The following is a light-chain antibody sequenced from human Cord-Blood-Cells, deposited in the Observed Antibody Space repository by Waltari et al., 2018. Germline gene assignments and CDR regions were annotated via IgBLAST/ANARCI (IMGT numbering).Light chain of an antibody. CDR2: DAS. J-gene: IGKJ3*01. Sequence: DIQMTQSPSSLYASVGDRVSITCQASQDISNYLNWYHQKPGKAPKLLIYDASNLETGVPSRFSGRGSGTDFTFTISSLQPEDIATYYCQQYDNLPLTFGPGTKVDIK. V-gene: IGKV1-33*01. CDR3: QQYDNLPLT. CDR1: QDISNY.